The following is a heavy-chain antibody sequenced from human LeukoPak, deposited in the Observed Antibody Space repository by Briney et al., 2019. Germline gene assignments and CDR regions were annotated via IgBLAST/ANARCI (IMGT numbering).Heavy chain of an antibody. D-gene: IGHD3-10*01. CDR2: IYHSGST. CDR3: ASRSGVRRPYYYSYYMDV. V-gene: IGHV4-38-2*02. Sequence: SETLSLTCSVSGYSISSGYYWGWIRQPPGKGLEWIGSIYHSGSTYYNPSLKSRVTISVDTSKNQFSLKLSSLTAADTAVYYCASRSGVRRPYYYSYYMDVWGKGTTVTVSS. J-gene: IGHJ6*03. CDR1: GYSISSGYY.